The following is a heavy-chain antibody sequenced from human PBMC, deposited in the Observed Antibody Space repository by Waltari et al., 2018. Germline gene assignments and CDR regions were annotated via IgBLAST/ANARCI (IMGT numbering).Heavy chain of an antibody. J-gene: IGHJ4*02. D-gene: IGHD4-17*01. CDR1: GYTFTSYD. CDR2: MNPNSGNT. V-gene: IGHV1-8*01. CDR3: ARFGDYGDYVGVDY. Sequence: QVQLVQSGAEVKKTGASVKVSCKASGYTFTSYDINWVRQATGQGLEWMGWMNPNSGNTGYAQKFQGRVTITADKSTSTAYMELSSLRSEDTAVYYCARFGDYGDYVGVDYWGQGTLVTVSS.